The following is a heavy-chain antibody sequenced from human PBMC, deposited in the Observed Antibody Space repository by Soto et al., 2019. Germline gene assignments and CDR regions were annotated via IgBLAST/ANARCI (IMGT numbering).Heavy chain of an antibody. J-gene: IGHJ4*02. D-gene: IGHD6-25*01. Sequence: QVQLVQSGAEVKEPGASVQVSCKASGYTFTSYGISWVRQAPGQGLEWMGWINTYNGNTNYAQKLQGRVTMTTDTSTSTAYMDRRSLRSDDTAVYSCGRGTASFDYWGQGTLVTVSS. CDR1: GYTFTSYG. CDR3: GRGTASFDY. CDR2: INTYNGNT. V-gene: IGHV1-18*01.